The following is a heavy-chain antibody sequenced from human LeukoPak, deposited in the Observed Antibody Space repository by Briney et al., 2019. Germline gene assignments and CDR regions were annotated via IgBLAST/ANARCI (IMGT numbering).Heavy chain of an antibody. V-gene: IGHV4-34*01. Sequence: SETLSLTCAVYGGSFSGYYWSWIRQPPGKGLEWIGEINHSGSTNYNPSLKSRVTIPVDTSKNQFSLKLSSVTAADTAVYYCARGGKRYYYGSGGTFDPWGQGTLVTVSS. D-gene: IGHD3-10*01. CDR1: GGSFSGYY. CDR3: ARGGKRYYYGSGGTFDP. CDR2: INHSGST. J-gene: IGHJ5*02.